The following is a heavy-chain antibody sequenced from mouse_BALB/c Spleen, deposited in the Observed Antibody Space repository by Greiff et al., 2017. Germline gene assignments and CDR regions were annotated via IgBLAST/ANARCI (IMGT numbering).Heavy chain of an antibody. D-gene: IGHD1-2*01. CDR2: ISSGSSTI. Sequence: EVMLVESGGGLVQPGGSRKLSCAASGFTFSSFGMHWVRQAPEKGLEWVAYISSGSSTIYYADTVKGRFTISRDNPKNTLFLQMTSLRSEDTAMYYCARKGALLRLRNAMDYWGQGTSVTVSS. CDR3: ARKGALLRLRNAMDY. V-gene: IGHV5-17*02. J-gene: IGHJ4*01. CDR1: GFTFSSFG.